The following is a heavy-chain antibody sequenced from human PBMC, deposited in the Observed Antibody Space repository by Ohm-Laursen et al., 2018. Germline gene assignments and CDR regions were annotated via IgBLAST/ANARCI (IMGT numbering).Heavy chain of an antibody. V-gene: IGHV3-23*01. CDR3: AKGRSGGTGHGNWFES. J-gene: IGHJ5*01. Sequence: GSLRLSCAASGFTFSGYAMSWVRQGPEKGLEWVSVATGSGRSTYYTDSVKGRFSISRDNSKNTLYLQMKSLRVEDTAVYYCAKGRSGGTGHGNWFESWGQGALVIVSS. D-gene: IGHD3-10*01. CDR1: GFTFSGYA. CDR2: ATGSGRST.